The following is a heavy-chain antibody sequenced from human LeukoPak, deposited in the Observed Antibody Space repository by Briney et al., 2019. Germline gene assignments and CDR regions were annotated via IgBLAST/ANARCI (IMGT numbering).Heavy chain of an antibody. Sequence: SETLSLTCTVSGGSISSYYWSWIRQPPGKGLEWIGHIYYSGSTNYNPSLKSRVTISVDTSKNQFSLKLSSVTAADTAVYYCARVGRAVGAYFDYWGQGTLVTVSS. D-gene: IGHD1-26*01. CDR3: ARVGRAVGAYFDY. CDR1: GGSISSYY. V-gene: IGHV4-59*01. J-gene: IGHJ4*02. CDR2: IYYSGST.